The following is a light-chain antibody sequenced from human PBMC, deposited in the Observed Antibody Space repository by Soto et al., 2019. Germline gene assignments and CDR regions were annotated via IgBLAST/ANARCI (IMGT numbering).Light chain of an antibody. J-gene: IGKJ2*01. Sequence: EIVLTQSPGTLSLSPGERATLSCRASQSVSSSYLAWYQQKPGQAPRLLIYVTSSRATGIPDRFSGSGSATAFTLTISRLEPEDFAVYYCQQYDNSPYTCGQGTKLEIK. CDR3: QQYDNSPYT. CDR1: QSVSSSY. V-gene: IGKV3-20*01. CDR2: VTS.